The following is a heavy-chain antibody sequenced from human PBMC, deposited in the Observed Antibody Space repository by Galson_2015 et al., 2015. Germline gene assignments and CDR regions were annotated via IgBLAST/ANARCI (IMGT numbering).Heavy chain of an antibody. V-gene: IGHV3-43*01. Sequence: SLRLSCAASGFTFDDYTMHWVRQAPGKGLEWVSLISWDGGSTYYADSVKGRFTISRDNSKNSLYLQMNSLRTEDTALYYCAKDPIRRGRSSDIYYFDYWGQGTLVTVSS. CDR1: GFTFDDYT. J-gene: IGHJ4*02. D-gene: IGHD2-2*01. CDR3: AKDPIRRGRSSDIYYFDY. CDR2: ISWDGGST.